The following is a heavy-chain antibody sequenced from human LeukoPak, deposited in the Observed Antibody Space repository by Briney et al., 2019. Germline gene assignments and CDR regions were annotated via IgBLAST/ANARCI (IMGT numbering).Heavy chain of an antibody. CDR3: ARDGGSSWYYFDY. CDR1: GGSISSYY. V-gene: IGHV4-59*01. CDR2: IYYSGST. Sequence: PSETLSLTCTVSGGSISSYYWSWIRQPPGKGLEWIGYIYYSGSTNYNPSLKRRVTISVDTSKNQFSLKLSSVTAADTAVYYCARDGGSSWYYFDYWGQGTLVTVSS. D-gene: IGHD6-13*01. J-gene: IGHJ4*02.